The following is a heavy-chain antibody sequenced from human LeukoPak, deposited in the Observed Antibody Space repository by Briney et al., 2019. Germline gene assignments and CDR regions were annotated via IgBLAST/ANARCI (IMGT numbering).Heavy chain of an antibody. Sequence: GGSLRLSCAASGFTFSSYSMNWVRQAPGKGLEWVSYINSRSSTIYYADSVKGRFTVSRDNAKNSLYLQMNSLRDEDTAVYYCAREPPRDDEAFAIWGQGTMVTVSS. V-gene: IGHV3-48*02. CDR2: INSRSSTI. D-gene: IGHD2-21*01. CDR3: AREPPRDDEAFAI. J-gene: IGHJ3*02. CDR1: GFTFSSYS.